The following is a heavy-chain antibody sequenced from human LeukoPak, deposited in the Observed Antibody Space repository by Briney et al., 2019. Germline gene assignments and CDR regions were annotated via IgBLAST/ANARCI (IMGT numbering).Heavy chain of an antibody. CDR1: GGSISSSNW. Sequence: PSETLSLTCAVSGGSISSSNWWSWVRQPPGKGLEWIGEIYHSGSTNYNPSLKSRVTISVDKSKNQFSLKLSSVTAADTAVYYCASGGEQWPGCYDYWGQGTLVTVSS. CDR3: ASGGEQWPGCYDY. CDR2: IYHSGST. D-gene: IGHD6-19*01. V-gene: IGHV4-4*02. J-gene: IGHJ4*02.